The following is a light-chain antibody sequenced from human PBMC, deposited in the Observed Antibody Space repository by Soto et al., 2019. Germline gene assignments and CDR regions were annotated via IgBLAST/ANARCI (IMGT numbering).Light chain of an antibody. Sequence: QSVLTQPPSASGSPGQSVTISCTGTSSDVGGYNYVSWYQQHPGKAPKLMIYEVTKRPSGVPDRFSGSKSGNTASLTVSGLQAEGEADYFCCSHAGDNTYVFGTGTKVTVL. CDR3: CSHAGDNTYV. V-gene: IGLV2-8*01. CDR2: EVT. CDR1: SSDVGGYNY. J-gene: IGLJ1*01.